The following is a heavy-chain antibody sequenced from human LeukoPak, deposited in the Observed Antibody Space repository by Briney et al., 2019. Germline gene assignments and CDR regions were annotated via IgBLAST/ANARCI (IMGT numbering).Heavy chain of an antibody. D-gene: IGHD3-10*01. CDR3: ARRSYYDQNFDY. V-gene: IGHV3-23*01. CDR2: ISGSGASI. CDR1: GFTFSSYA. Sequence: GGSLRHSCAASGFTFSSYAMTWVRQAPGKGLEWVSAISGSGASIYYADSVKGRFTISRDNAKNSLYLQMNSLRAEDTAVYYCARRSYYDQNFDYWGQGTLVTVSS. J-gene: IGHJ4*02.